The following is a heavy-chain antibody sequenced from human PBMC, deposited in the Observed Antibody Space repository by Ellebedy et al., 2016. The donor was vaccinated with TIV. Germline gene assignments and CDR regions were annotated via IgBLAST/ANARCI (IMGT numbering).Heavy chain of an antibody. J-gene: IGHJ3*02. CDR1: GGSISSYY. CDR2: IYTSGST. CDR3: ANYDSSGSDAFDI. Sequence: GSLRLXXTVSGGSISSYYWSWIRQPAGKGLEWIGRIYTSGSTNYNPSLKSRVTMSVDTSKNQFSLKLSSVTAADTAVYYCANYDSSGSDAFDIWGQGTMVTVSS. D-gene: IGHD3-22*01. V-gene: IGHV4-4*07.